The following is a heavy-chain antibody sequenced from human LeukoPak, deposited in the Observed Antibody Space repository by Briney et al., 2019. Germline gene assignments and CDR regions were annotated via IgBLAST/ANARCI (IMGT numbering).Heavy chain of an antibody. D-gene: IGHD3-22*01. CDR1: GFTVSSNY. V-gene: IGHV3-53*01. Sequence: GGSLRLSCAASGFTVSSNYMSWVRQAPGKGLEWVSVIYSGGSTYYADSVKGRFTISRDNSKNTLYLQMSSLRAEDTAVYYCATDPGTMIVVPWGQGTLVTVSS. J-gene: IGHJ4*02. CDR3: ATDPGTMIVVP. CDR2: IYSGGST.